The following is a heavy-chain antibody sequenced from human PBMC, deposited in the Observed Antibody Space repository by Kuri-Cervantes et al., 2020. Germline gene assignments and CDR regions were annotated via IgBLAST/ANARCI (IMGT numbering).Heavy chain of an antibody. V-gene: IGHV4-30-2*01. J-gene: IGHJ4*02. Sequence: SETLSLTCAVSGGSISSGGYSWSWIRQPPGKGLEWIGYIYHSGSTYYNPSLKSRVTISVDRSKNQFSLKLSSVTAADTAVYYCARVFKGYGDYEEYFDYWGQGTLVTVSS. CDR1: GGSISSGGYS. D-gene: IGHD4-17*01. CDR2: IYHSGST. CDR3: ARVFKGYGDYEEYFDY.